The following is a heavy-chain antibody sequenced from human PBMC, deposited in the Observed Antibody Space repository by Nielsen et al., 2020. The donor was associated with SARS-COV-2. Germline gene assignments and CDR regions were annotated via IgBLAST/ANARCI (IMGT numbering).Heavy chain of an antibody. CDR1: GYSFGSLW. V-gene: IGHV5-51*01. CDR2: IYPDDSDT. D-gene: IGHD6-19*01. CDR3: ARQLSLAVAGLAFDY. Sequence: GESLKISCEGSGYSFGSLWIAWVRQMPGKGLEWMGIIYPDDSDTRYSPSFQGRVTISADKSINTAYLHWSSLKASDTAIYYCARQLSLAVAGLAFDYWGHGTLVTVSS. J-gene: IGHJ4*01.